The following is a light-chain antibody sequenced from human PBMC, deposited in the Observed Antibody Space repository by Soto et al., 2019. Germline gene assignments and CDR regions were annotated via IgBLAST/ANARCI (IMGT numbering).Light chain of an antibody. CDR3: SSYTSSSTLLYV. CDR1: SSDVGGYNY. V-gene: IGLV2-14*01. J-gene: IGLJ1*01. Sequence: QSALTQPASVSGSPGQSITISCTGTSSDVGGYNYVSWYQQHPGKAPKLMIYDVSNRTSGVSNRFSGSKSGNTASLTLSGLQAEDEPDYYCSSYTSSSTLLYVFGTGTKLTVL. CDR2: DVS.